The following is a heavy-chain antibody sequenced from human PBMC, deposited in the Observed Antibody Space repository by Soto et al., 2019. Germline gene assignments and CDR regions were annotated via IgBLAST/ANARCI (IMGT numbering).Heavy chain of an antibody. V-gene: IGHV3-33*01. J-gene: IGHJ6*02. CDR2: IWYDGTNA. CDR3: ARVEAPLIHSDHYYYGMDV. D-gene: IGHD5-18*01. CDR1: GFTFSTYG. Sequence: QVHLVESGGGVVRPGRSLRLACEASGFTFSTYGMHWVCQAPGKGLQWVAVIWYDGTNAYYADSVKGRFTISRDNSKDTLYLEMNNLRTEDTAVYYCARVEAPLIHSDHYYYGMDVWGQGTTVTV.